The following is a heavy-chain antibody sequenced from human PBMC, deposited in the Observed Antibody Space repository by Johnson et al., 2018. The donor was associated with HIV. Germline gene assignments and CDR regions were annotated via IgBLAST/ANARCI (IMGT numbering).Heavy chain of an antibody. V-gene: IGHV3-30*04. CDR3: ATLKGPRLHIAARRPDAFDI. CDR2: ISKDGRNK. J-gene: IGHJ3*02. Sequence: QVQLVESGGGVVQPARSLRLSCAASGFTFSSYSMHWVRQAPGKGLEWVAGISKDGRNKYYADSVKGRFTISRDHSKNSLYLQMNSLRAEDTAVYYCATLKGPRLHIAARRPDAFDIWGQGTMVTVSS. D-gene: IGHD6-6*01. CDR1: GFTFSSYS.